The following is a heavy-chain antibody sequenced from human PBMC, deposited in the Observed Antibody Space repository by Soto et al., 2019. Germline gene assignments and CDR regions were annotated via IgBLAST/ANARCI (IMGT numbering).Heavy chain of an antibody. CDR1: GGTFSSYT. V-gene: IGHV1-69*08. Sequence: QVQLVQSGAEVKKPGSSVKVSCKASGGTFSSYTISWVRQAPGQGLEWMGRIIPILGIANYAQKFQGRVTITADKSTGTAYMELSSLRSEDTAVYYCARDDGGYSYGTYYWGQGPLVTVSS. D-gene: IGHD5-18*01. CDR2: IIPILGIA. J-gene: IGHJ4*02. CDR3: ARDDGGYSYGTYY.